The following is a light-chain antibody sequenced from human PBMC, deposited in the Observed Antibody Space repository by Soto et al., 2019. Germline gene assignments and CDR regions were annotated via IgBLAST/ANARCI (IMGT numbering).Light chain of an antibody. V-gene: IGKV3-20*01. CDR2: DAS. CDR3: QQYGSSLPWT. CDR1: QSVSTS. Sequence: EIVLTQTPATLSLAPGDRVTLSWRARQSVSTSLVWYHQPPVQAPRLLIYDASTRATGIPDRFSGSGSGAAFTLTITSMEPEDFAVYYCQQYGSSLPWTFGQGTKVDIK. J-gene: IGKJ1*01.